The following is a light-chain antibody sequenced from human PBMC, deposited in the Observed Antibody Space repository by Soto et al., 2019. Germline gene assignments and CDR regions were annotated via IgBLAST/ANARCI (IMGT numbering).Light chain of an antibody. CDR3: QQFSKWPLT. Sequence: EIVLTQSPGTLSLSPGERATLSCRASQSVSSNNLAWYQQRPGQAPRVVIYGASTRATGIPERFSGSGSGTDFTLTISRLEPEDFAVYYCQQFSKWPLTFGGGTKVEIK. J-gene: IGKJ4*01. CDR1: QSVSSNN. CDR2: GAS. V-gene: IGKV3D-20*02.